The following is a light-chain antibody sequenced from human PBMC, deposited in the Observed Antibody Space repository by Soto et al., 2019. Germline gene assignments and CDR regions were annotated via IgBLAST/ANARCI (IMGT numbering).Light chain of an antibody. J-gene: IGLJ1*01. Sequence: QSVLTQPASVSGSPGQSITISCTGTSSDVSGYNYVSWYQQHPGRAPKLMIYEVSNRPSGVSNRFSGSKSGNTASLTISGLQAEDEADYYCSAYTASRTYVFGTGTKVTVL. CDR1: SSDVSGYNY. V-gene: IGLV2-14*01. CDR3: SAYTASRTYV. CDR2: EVS.